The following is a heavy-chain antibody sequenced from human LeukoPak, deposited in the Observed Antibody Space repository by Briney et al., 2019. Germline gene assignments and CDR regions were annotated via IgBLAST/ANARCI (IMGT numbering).Heavy chain of an antibody. V-gene: IGHV1-2*02. D-gene: IGHD2-2*01. J-gene: IGHJ4*02. CDR3: ARDLPIVVVPAAIPLDY. Sequence: GASVKVSCKASGYTFTDYYMHWVRQAPGQGLEWMGWINPNSGGTNYAQKLQGRVTMTTDTSTSTAYMELRSLRSDDTAVYYCARDLPIVVVPAAIPLDYWGQGTLVTVSS. CDR2: INPNSGGT. CDR1: GYTFTDYY.